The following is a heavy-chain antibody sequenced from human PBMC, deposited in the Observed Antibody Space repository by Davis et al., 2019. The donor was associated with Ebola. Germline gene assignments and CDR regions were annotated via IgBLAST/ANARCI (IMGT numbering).Heavy chain of an antibody. Sequence: GESLKISCAASGFTFSTYDMHWVRQAPGKGLEWVSGIKTAGDTYYPGSVKGRFTISRENAKNSLYLQMNSLRAGDTAVYYCARGTGAAPGIDFWGQGTLVTVSS. CDR3: ARGTGAAPGIDF. J-gene: IGHJ4*02. CDR2: IKTAGDT. D-gene: IGHD6-13*01. CDR1: GFTFSTYD. V-gene: IGHV3-13*01.